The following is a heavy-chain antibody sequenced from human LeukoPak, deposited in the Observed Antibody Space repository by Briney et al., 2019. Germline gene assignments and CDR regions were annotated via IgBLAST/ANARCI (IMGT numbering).Heavy chain of an antibody. CDR3: ARGYCSSTSCYVDWFDP. Sequence: GASVKVSCKASGYTFTSYGISWVRQAPGQGLEWMGWINPNSGGTNYAQKFQGRVTMTRDTSISTAYMELSRLRSDDTAVYYCARGYCSSTSCYVDWFDPWGQGTLVTVSS. D-gene: IGHD2-2*01. CDR2: INPNSGGT. V-gene: IGHV1-2*02. CDR1: GYTFTSYG. J-gene: IGHJ5*02.